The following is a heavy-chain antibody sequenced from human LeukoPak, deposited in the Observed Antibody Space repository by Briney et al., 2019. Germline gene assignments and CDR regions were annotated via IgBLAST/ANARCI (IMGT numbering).Heavy chain of an antibody. V-gene: IGHV3-64*02. J-gene: IGHJ3*02. CDR1: GFTFSRYA. CDR3: ARDSGRPSGRPGHHAFDI. CDR2: YTSDGAAT. Sequence: PGLSLTLSCAPSGFTFSRYAMQWVRQAPGKGREDVPGYTSDGAATTYTDSVRGRFTVSRDNSKNTLFLQKGSLIPEDMAVYYCARDSGRPSGRPGHHAFDIWGQGAMVTVFS. D-gene: IGHD3-10*01.